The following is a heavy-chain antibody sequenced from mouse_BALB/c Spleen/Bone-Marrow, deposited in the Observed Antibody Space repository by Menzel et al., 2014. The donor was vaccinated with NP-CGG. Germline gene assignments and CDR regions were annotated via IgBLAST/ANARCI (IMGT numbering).Heavy chain of an antibody. D-gene: IGHD2-3*01. Sequence: EVQLQESGGGLVQPGGSLRLSCATSGFTFTDYYMSWVRQPPGKALEWLGFIRNKANGYTTEYSASVKGRFTISRDNSQSILYLQKNTLRAEDSATYYCARWLLRAMDYWGQGTSVTVSS. CDR3: ARWLLRAMDY. J-gene: IGHJ4*01. V-gene: IGHV7-3*02. CDR2: IRNKANGYTT. CDR1: GFTFTDYY.